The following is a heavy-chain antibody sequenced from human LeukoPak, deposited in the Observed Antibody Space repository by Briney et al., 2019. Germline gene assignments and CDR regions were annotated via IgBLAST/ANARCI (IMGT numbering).Heavy chain of an antibody. CDR1: GFTFSSYG. CDR3: AKGFSDAFDI. CDR2: ISYDGSNK. D-gene: IGHD3-3*01. Sequence: GGSLRLSCAASGFTFSSYGMHWVRQAPGKGLEWVAVISYDGSNKYYADSVKGRFTISRDNSKNTLYLQMNSLRAEDTAVYYCAKGFSDAFDIWGQGTMVTVSS. V-gene: IGHV3-30*18. J-gene: IGHJ3*02.